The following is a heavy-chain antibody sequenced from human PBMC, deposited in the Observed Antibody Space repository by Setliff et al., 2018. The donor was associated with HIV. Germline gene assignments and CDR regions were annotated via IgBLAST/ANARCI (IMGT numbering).Heavy chain of an antibody. D-gene: IGHD3-10*01. V-gene: IGHV3-23*01. CDR2: ISGSGGST. CDR1: GFTFISYA. Sequence: PWGSLRLSCAASGFTFISYAMSWVRQAPGKGLEWVSAISGSGGSTYYADSVKGRFTISRDNSKNTLYLRLNSLRAEDTAIYYCAKDLGNYYYMDVWGKGTTVTVSS. J-gene: IGHJ6*03. CDR3: AKDLGNYYYMDV.